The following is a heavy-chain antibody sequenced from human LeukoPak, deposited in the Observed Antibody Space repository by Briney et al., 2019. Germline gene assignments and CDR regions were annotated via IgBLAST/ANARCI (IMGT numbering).Heavy chain of an antibody. CDR3: ARAFALGGAMVTSYWFDP. CDR1: GYTFTGYY. D-gene: IGHD5-18*01. V-gene: IGHV1-2*02. Sequence: ASVKVSCKASGYTFTGYYMHWVRQAPGQGLEWMGWINPNSGGTNYAQKFQGRVTMTRDTSISTAYMELSRLRSDDTAVYYCARAFALGGAMVTSYWFDPWGQGTLVTVSS. J-gene: IGHJ5*02. CDR2: INPNSGGT.